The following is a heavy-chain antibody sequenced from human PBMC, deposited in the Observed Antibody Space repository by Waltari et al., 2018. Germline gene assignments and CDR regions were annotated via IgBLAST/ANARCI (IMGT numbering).Heavy chain of an antibody. Sequence: VQPGPSWAAGEKPWGSREGSLKASGIPFPRILTPWSPPAPGQGLECMGWINPNSGGTNYAQKFQGRVTMTSDTSISTAYMELSRLRSDDTAVYYRASAIVGATTDAFDIWGQGTMVTVSS. V-gene: IGHV1-2*02. J-gene: IGHJ3*02. CDR3: ASAIVGATTDAFDI. CDR2: INPNSGGT. D-gene: IGHD1-26*01. CDR1: GIPFPRIL.